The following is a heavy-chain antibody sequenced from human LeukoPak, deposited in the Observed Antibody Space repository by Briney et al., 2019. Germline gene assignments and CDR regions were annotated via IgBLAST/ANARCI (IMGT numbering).Heavy chain of an antibody. CDR1: GFTFSSYW. D-gene: IGHD1-7*01. V-gene: IGHV3-74*01. J-gene: IGHJ3*02. Sequence: GGSLRLSCAASGFTFSSYWMHWVRPAPGKGLVWVSRINSDGSSTSYADSVKGRFTNSRDNAKNTLYLQMNSLRAEDTAVYYCARDQLELPAFDIWGHGAMVTVSS. CDR2: INSDGSST. CDR3: ARDQLELPAFDI.